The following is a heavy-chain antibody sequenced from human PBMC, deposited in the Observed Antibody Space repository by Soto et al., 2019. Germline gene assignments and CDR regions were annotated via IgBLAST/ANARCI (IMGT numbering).Heavy chain of an antibody. CDR1: GFTFRSYG. CDR2: ISYDGSNE. D-gene: IGHD5-12*01. J-gene: IGHJ4*02. CDR3: AKAQDSGYYIRTEFDY. Sequence: QVQLVESGGAWFQPGPSRDPSCAALGFTFRSYGRHWVRQAPGKGREWVAVISYDGSNEYYADSVKGRFTISRDDSKNTLDLQMSSLRAEDTAVYYCAKAQDSGYYIRTEFDYWGQGTLVTVSS. V-gene: IGHV3-30*18.